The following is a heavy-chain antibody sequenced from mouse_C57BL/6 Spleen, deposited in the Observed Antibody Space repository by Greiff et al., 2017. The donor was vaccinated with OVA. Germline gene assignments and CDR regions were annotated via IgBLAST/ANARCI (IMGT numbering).Heavy chain of an antibody. D-gene: IGHD3-3*01. CDR1: GYTFTSYW. CDR2: IDPSDSET. J-gene: IGHJ4*01. V-gene: IGHV1-52*01. CDR3: SRKGIPIYAMDY. Sequence: QVQLQQPGAELVRPGSSVKLSCKASGYTFTSYWMHWVKQRPIQGLEWIGNIDPSDSETHYNQKFKDKATLTVDKSSGTAYMQLSSLTSEDSAVYDCSRKGIPIYAMDYWGQGTSVTVSS.